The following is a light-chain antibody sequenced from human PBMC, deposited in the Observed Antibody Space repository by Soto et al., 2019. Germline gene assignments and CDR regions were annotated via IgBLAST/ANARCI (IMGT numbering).Light chain of an antibody. CDR3: QQRSNWPPT. CDR2: DAS. J-gene: IGKJ1*01. Sequence: DIVVTQSPATLSLSPGERATLSCRASQSVSSYLAWYQQKPGQAPRLLIYDASNRATGIPARFSGSGSGTDFTLTISSLEPEDFAVYYCQQRSNWPPTFGQGAKVDI. CDR1: QSVSSY. V-gene: IGKV3-11*01.